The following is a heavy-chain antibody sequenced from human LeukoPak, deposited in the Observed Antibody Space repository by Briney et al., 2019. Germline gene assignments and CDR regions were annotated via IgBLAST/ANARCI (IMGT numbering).Heavy chain of an antibody. V-gene: IGHV4-59*11. CDR2: IYYTGTT. CDR3: ARDNGDYMSY. D-gene: IGHD4-17*01. Sequence: SETLSLTCTVSGGSINSHYWSWIRQPPGKGLEWIGYIYYTGTTNYNPSLRSRVTISVDTSKSQFSLNLSSVTAADTAVYYCARDNGDYMSYWGQGTLVTVSS. J-gene: IGHJ4*02. CDR1: GGSINSHY.